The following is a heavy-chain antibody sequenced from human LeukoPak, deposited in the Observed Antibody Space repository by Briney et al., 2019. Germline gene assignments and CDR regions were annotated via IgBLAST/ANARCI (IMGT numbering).Heavy chain of an antibody. CDR1: GDSISNYY. D-gene: IGHD6-19*01. Sequence: SETLSLTCTVSGDSISNYYWSWIRQPPGKGLEWIGYVSFSGNTNYNPSLKSRVTISLDTSENQFSLKLNSVTATDTALYYCARSSAWSPFDYWGQGTLVTVSS. CDR3: ARSSAWSPFDY. J-gene: IGHJ4*02. V-gene: IGHV4-4*08. CDR2: VSFSGNT.